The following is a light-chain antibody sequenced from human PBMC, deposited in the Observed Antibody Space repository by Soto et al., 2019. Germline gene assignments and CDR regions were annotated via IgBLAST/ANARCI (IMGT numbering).Light chain of an antibody. J-gene: IGKJ1*01. CDR2: AAS. V-gene: IGKV1-39*01. CDR1: QSISSY. Sequence: DFQMTQSPSSLSASVGDRVTITCRASQSISSYLNWYQQKSGEAPKLLIFAASRLQSGVPSRFSGSGSGTDFTLTISSLQPEDFATYYCQQSFSTPRTFGQGTKVDIK. CDR3: QQSFSTPRT.